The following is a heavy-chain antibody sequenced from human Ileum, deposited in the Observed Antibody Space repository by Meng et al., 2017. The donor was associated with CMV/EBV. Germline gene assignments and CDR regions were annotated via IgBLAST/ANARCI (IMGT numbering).Heavy chain of an antibody. D-gene: IGHD4-17*01. J-gene: IGHJ4*02. CDR3: ATYGDYPYYFDY. V-gene: IGHV3-30*02. CDR2: IRYDGSNK. CDR1: GFTFSSYG. Sequence: GGSLRSPCAASGFTFSSYGMHWVRQAPGKGLEWVAFIRYDGSNKYYADSVKGRFTISRDNSKNTLYLQMNSLRAEDTAVYYCATYGDYPYYFDYWGQGTLVTVSS.